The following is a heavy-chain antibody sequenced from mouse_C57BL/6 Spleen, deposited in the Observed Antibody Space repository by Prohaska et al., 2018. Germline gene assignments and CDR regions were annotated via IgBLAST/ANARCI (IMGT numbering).Heavy chain of an antibody. V-gene: IGHV3-6*01. CDR1: GYSITSGYY. CDR3: TRDHGYDFAY. J-gene: IGHJ3*01. D-gene: IGHD2-2*01. CDR2: ISFDGSN. Sequence: DVQLQESGPGLVKPSQSLSLTCSVTGYSITSGYYWNWIRQFPGNKLEWMGYISFDGSNNFNPSLKNRISITRDTSKNQFFLKFNSVTTEDTATYYCTRDHGYDFAYWGQGTLVTDSA.